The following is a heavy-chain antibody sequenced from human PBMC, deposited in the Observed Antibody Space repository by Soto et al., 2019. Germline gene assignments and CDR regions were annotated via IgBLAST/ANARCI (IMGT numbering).Heavy chain of an antibody. V-gene: IGHV3-21*01. J-gene: IGHJ6*02. CDR1: GFTFSSYS. D-gene: IGHD3-10*01. Sequence: GGSLRLSCAASGFTFSSYSMNWVRQAPGKGLEWVSSISSSSSYIYYADSMKGRFTISRDNAKNSLYLQMNSLRAEDTAVYYCARDRRGGGMDVWGQGTTVTVSS. CDR2: ISSSSSYI. CDR3: ARDRRGGGMDV.